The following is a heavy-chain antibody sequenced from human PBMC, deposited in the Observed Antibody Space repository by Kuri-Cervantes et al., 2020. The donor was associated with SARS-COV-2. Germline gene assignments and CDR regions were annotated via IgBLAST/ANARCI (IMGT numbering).Heavy chain of an antibody. V-gene: IGHV3-21*01. Sequence: GESLKISCAASGFTFSSYSMNWVRQAPGKGLEWVSSISSSSSYIYYADSVKGRFTISRDNAKNSLYLQMNSLRAEDTAVYYCAREGAGVDAFDIWGQGTMVTVSS. J-gene: IGHJ3*02. CDR1: GFTFSSYS. CDR2: ISSSSSYI. D-gene: IGHD3-10*01. CDR3: AREGAGVDAFDI.